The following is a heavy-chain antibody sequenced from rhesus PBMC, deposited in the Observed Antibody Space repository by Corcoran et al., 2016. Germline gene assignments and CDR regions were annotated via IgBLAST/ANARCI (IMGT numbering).Heavy chain of an antibody. Sequence: QLQLQESGPGLVKPSATLSLTCAVSGGSISRNYWSWIRQPPGKGLEWIGYIYGSGGGTNYNPSRKNRVTISIDTSKNQFSLKLSSVTAADTAVYYCAGLEGYYSGSYSWGQGVLVTVSS. D-gene: IGHD3-16*01. CDR2: IYGSGGGT. J-gene: IGHJ4*01. CDR1: GGSISRNY. V-gene: IGHV4-106*01. CDR3: AGLEGYYSGSYS.